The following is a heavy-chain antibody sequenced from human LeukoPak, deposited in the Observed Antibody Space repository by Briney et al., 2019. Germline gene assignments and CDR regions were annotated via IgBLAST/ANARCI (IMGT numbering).Heavy chain of an antibody. V-gene: IGHV3-9*01. CDR2: ISWNSGSK. CDR3: AKGEGIAVAGTTFSY. CDR1: GFTFDDYA. Sequence: GGSLRLSCAASGFTFDDYAMHWVRQAPGKGLEWVSGISWNSGSKGYADSVKGRFTISRDNAKNSLYLQMNSLRAEDTALYYCAKGEGIAVAGTTFSYWGQGTLVTVSS. J-gene: IGHJ4*02. D-gene: IGHD6-19*01.